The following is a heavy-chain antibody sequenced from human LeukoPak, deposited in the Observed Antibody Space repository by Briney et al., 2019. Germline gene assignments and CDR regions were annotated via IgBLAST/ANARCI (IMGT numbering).Heavy chain of an antibody. CDR3: ARDYGSTTSCYDY. CDR1: GFTFSNYG. Sequence: GGSLRLSCVASGFTFSNYGMHWVRQAPGRGLEWVAVIWYDGSYKYYVDSVKGRFTISRDDSKNTLYLQMNSLKVEDTAVYYCARDYGSTTSCYDYWGQGTLVTVS. J-gene: IGHJ4*02. CDR2: IWYDGSYK. D-gene: IGHD2-2*01. V-gene: IGHV3-33*01.